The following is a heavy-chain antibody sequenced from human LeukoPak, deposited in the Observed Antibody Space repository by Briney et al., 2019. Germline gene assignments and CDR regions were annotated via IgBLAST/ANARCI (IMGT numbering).Heavy chain of an antibody. V-gene: IGHV4-39*01. CDR3: ARAPIAAAGPYYYYYYYMDV. D-gene: IGHD6-13*01. CDR1: GGSISSSSYY. CDR2: IYYSGST. J-gene: IGHJ6*03. Sequence: SETLSLTCTVSGGSISSSSYYWGWIRQPPGKGLEWIGSIYYSGSTYYNPSLKSRVTISVDTSKNQFSLKLSSVTAADTAVYYCARAPIAAAGPYYYYYYYMDVWGKGTTVTVSS.